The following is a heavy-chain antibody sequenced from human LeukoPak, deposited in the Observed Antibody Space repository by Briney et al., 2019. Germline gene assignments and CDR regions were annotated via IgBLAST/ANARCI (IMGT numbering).Heavy chain of an antibody. Sequence: ASVKVSCKASGYTFTSYGISWVRQAPGQGLEWMGWISAYNGNTNYAQKLQGRVTMTTDTSTSTAYMELRSLGPDDTAVYYCASTTRGIAALDAFDIWGQGTMVTVSS. D-gene: IGHD6-13*01. CDR3: ASTTRGIAALDAFDI. CDR2: ISAYNGNT. J-gene: IGHJ3*02. CDR1: GYTFTSYG. V-gene: IGHV1-18*01.